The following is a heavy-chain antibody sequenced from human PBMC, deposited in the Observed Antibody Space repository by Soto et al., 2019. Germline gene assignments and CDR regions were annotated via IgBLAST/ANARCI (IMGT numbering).Heavy chain of an antibody. V-gene: IGHV3-9*01. CDR1: GFTFDDYA. CDR3: AKVVVAGHDAFDI. D-gene: IGHD2-15*01. CDR2: ISWNSGSI. Sequence: EVQLVESGGGLVQPGRSLRLSCAASGFTFDDYAMHWVRQAPGKGLEWVSGISWNSGSIGYADSVKGRFTISRDNAKNSLYLQMTSLRAEDTALNYCAKVVVAGHDAFDIWGQGTMLTV. J-gene: IGHJ3*02.